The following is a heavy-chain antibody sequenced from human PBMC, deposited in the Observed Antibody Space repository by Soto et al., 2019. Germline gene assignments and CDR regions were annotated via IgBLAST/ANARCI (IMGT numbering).Heavy chain of an antibody. CDR1: GGSVSANSYY. Sequence: SETLSLTCTVSGGSVSANSYYWNWIRLPPGKGRQWVGHIYHTGIIQCSPSFKSRALISIATTTNKLSTRLTSVTLADTEVSYCVRGSLYNFDSSAPELWFETWGQRALGT. CDR3: VRGSLYNFDSSAPELWFET. J-gene: IGHJ5*02. V-gene: IGHV4-61*01. CDR2: IYHTGII. D-gene: IGHD6-19*01.